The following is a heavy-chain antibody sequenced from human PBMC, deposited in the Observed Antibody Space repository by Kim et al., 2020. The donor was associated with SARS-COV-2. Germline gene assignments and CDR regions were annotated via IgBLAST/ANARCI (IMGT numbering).Heavy chain of an antibody. Sequence: SETLSLTCTVSGGSISSYYWSWIRQPPGKGLEWIGYIYYSGSTNYNPSLKSRVTISVDTSKNQFSLNLNSVTAADTAVYYCARSDYAYYGMDVWGQGTTV. CDR2: IYYSGST. CDR3: ARSDYAYYGMDV. J-gene: IGHJ6*02. V-gene: IGHV4-59*13. CDR1: GGSISSYY.